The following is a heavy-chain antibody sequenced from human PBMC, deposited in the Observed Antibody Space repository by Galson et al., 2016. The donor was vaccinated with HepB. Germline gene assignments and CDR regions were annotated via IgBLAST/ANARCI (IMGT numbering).Heavy chain of an antibody. CDR3: ARMRYSSGWLDGFDI. D-gene: IGHD6-19*01. CDR1: GFIFSTYS. Sequence: SLRLSCAASGFIFSTYSMNWVRQAPGKGLEWVSSISSGSAYRYYADSAKGRFTISRDNAKKSLYLQMNSLRAKDTAVYYCARMRYSSGWLDGFDIWGQGTMVTVSS. CDR2: ISSGSAYR. J-gene: IGHJ3*02. V-gene: IGHV3-21*01.